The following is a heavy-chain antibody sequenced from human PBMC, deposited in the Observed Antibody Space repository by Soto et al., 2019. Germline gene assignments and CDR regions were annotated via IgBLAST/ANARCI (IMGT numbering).Heavy chain of an antibody. CDR3: ARVGGDDFGDSGGFDY. V-gene: IGHV4-59*01. CDR2: IYYGGHT. Sequence: QVQLQESGPGLVKPSETLSLTCTVSGGSIRDYFWTWIRQPPGKGLEWIGYIYYGGHTNYNPSLKSRVSISVDTSKNHFSLQLRSVTAADTAVYYCARVGGDDFGDSGGFDYWGQGTLVTVSS. D-gene: IGHD4-17*01. J-gene: IGHJ4*02. CDR1: GGSIRDYF.